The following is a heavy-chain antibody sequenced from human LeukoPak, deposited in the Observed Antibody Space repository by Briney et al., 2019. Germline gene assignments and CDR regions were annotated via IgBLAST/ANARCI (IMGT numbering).Heavy chain of an antibody. J-gene: IGHJ6*03. D-gene: IGHD2-8*02. Sequence: GGSLRLPCAASGFTFSSYGMHWVRQAPGKGLEWVAFIRYDGSNKYYADSVKGRFTISRDNSKNTLYLQMNSLRAEDTAVYYCAKSGPPHYYYYYYYMDVWGKGTTVTVSS. CDR3: AKSGPPHYYYYYYYMDV. V-gene: IGHV3-30*02. CDR2: IRYDGSNK. CDR1: GFTFSSYG.